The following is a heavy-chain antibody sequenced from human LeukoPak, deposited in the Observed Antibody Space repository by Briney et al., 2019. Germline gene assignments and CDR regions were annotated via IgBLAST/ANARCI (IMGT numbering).Heavy chain of an antibody. CDR2: IYPGDSDT. J-gene: IGHJ4*02. D-gene: IGHD5-24*01. CDR1: GYSFTSYW. V-gene: IGHV5-51*01. Sequence: GESLKISCKGSGYSFTSYWIGRVRQMPGKGLEWMGIIYPGDSDTRYSPSFQGQVTISADKSISTAYLQWSSLKASDTAMYYCARAVEMATVYFDYWGQGTLVTVSS. CDR3: ARAVEMATVYFDY.